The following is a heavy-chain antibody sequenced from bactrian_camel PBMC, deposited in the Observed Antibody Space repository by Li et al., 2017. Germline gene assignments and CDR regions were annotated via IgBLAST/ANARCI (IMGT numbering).Heavy chain of an antibody. CDR1: GFTASLYA. J-gene: IGHJ4*01. CDR2: INSGGGAT. V-gene: IGHV3S42*01. D-gene: IGHD6*01. CDR3: AKDPKMYGGSWLSPDIDH. Sequence: VQLVESGGGLVQPGGSLRLSCVASGFTASLYAMSWVRQAPGKGLEWVAGINSGGGATLYSPSVEGRFTISRDNVKNTLYLQLDSLNTEDTAMYYCAKDPKMYGGSWLSPDIDHWGQGTQVTVS.